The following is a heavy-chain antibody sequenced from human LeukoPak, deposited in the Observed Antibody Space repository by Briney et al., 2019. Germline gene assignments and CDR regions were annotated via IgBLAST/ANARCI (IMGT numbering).Heavy chain of an antibody. CDR1: GFTFSAFT. V-gene: IGHV3-11*01. D-gene: IGHD5-18*01. CDR3: AKGHTYGMT. CDR2: ISATGTTM. Sequence: GGSLRLSFAASGFTFSAFTMSWLRQTPGKGLEWVSYISATGTTMDYADSVKGRFTISRDNAKDSLYLQMNNLGAEDTAVYYCAKGHTYGMTWGQGTLVTVSS. J-gene: IGHJ1*01.